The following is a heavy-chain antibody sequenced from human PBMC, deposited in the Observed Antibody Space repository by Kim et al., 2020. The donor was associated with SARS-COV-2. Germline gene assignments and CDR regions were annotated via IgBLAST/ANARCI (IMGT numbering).Heavy chain of an antibody. D-gene: IGHD3-10*01. CDR1: GFTFSSYA. J-gene: IGHJ5*02. Sequence: GGSLRLSCAASGFTFSSYAMSWVRQAPGKGLEWVSAISGSGGSTHYADSVKGRFTISRDISKNTLYLQMNSLRAEDTAVYYCAKGSGGVLIWSGAWFDPWGQGTLVTVSS. CDR2: ISGSGGST. V-gene: IGHV3-23*01. CDR3: AKGSGGVLIWSGAWFDP.